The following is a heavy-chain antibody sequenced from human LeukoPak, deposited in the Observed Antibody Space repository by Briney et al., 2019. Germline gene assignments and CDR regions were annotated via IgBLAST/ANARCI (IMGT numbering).Heavy chain of an antibody. J-gene: IGHJ4*02. D-gene: IGHD6-13*01. V-gene: IGHV3-21*04. Sequence: GGSLRLSCAASGFTFSSYSMNWVRQAPGKGLEWVSSISSSSSYIYYADSVRGRFTISRDNAKNSLYLQMNSLRAEDTAVYYCARALSSSWPFDYWGQGTLVTVSS. CDR3: ARALSSSWPFDY. CDR2: ISSSSSYI. CDR1: GFTFSSYS.